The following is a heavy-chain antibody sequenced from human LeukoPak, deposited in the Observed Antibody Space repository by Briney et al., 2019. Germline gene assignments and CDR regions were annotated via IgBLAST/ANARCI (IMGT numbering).Heavy chain of an antibody. D-gene: IGHD3-22*01. CDR3: ARDHHDSSGYYSNWFDP. Sequence: SETLSLTCTVSGGSISSYYWSWLRQPAGKGLEWIGRIYTSGSTNYNPSLKSRVTMSVDTSKNQFSLKLSSVTAADTAVYYCARDHHDSSGYYSNWFDPWGQGTLVTVSS. J-gene: IGHJ5*02. V-gene: IGHV4-4*07. CDR2: IYTSGST. CDR1: GGSISSYY.